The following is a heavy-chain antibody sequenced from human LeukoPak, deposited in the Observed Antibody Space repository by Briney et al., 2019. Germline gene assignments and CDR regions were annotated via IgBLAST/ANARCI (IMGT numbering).Heavy chain of an antibody. CDR1: GFTFSSYA. J-gene: IGHJ4*02. D-gene: IGHD2-21*01. CDR2: ISGSTGST. Sequence: PGGSLRLSCAASGFTFSSYAMAWVRQAPGKGLEWVSTISGSTGSTYYPDSVKGRFAVSRDNSKSTLYLQMNSLRAEDTAVYYCAKGCGGQCYSDFDYWGQGTLVTVSS. CDR3: AKGCGGQCYSDFDY. V-gene: IGHV3-23*01.